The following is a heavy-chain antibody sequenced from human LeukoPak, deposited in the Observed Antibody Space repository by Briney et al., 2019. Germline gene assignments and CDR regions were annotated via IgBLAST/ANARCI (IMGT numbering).Heavy chain of an antibody. Sequence: PGGSLRLSCAASGFTVSSNYMSWVRHAPGKGLEWVSGIYSGGSTYYADSVKGRFTISRDNSKNTQYLQMNSLRDEVTAVYYCARDGIRGFDYWGQGTLVTVSS. CDR3: ARDGIRGFDY. CDR2: IYSGGST. CDR1: GFTVSSNY. D-gene: IGHD5-18*01. V-gene: IGHV3-66*01. J-gene: IGHJ4*02.